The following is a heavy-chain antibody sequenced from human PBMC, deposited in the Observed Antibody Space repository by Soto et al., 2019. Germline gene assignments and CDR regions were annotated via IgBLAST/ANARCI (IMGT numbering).Heavy chain of an antibody. CDR1: GFTVSTYG. Sequence: QVQLVESGGGVVQPGRSLRLSCAVSGFTVSTYGMHWVRQAPGQGLECVAVISRDGGTKYYADSVKGRFTISRDNSRNKLFLEMNSLRGDDMAVYYCTGEVASGYWGQGTLVTVSS. D-gene: IGHD2-8*02. CDR2: ISRDGGTK. J-gene: IGHJ4*02. CDR3: TGEVASGY. V-gene: IGHV3-30*03.